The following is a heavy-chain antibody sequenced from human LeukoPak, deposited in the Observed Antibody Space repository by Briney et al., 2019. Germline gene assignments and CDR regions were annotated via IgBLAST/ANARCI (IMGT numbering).Heavy chain of an antibody. D-gene: IGHD3-3*01. V-gene: IGHV3-11*04. CDR2: ISGTGATI. J-gene: IGHJ4*02. CDR3: ARERGNDDFSPSYSQPFDY. CDR1: GFTFSDDY. Sequence: GGPLRLSCAASGFTFSDDYMSWIRQTPGKGLEWLAYISGTGATIYYAASVRGRFTISRDNSKNSLYLQMNSLRAEDTAVYYCARERGNDDFSPSYSQPFDYWGQGTLVTVSS.